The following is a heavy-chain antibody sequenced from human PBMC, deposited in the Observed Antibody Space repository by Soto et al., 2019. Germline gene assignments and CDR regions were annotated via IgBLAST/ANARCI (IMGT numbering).Heavy chain of an antibody. CDR2: IGGSGSSA. CDR3: AKDAVAYNGEWDWFDL. D-gene: IGHD3-10*01. V-gene: IGHV3-23*01. CDR1: GFTFKNFA. J-gene: IGHJ5*02. Sequence: EVQLLESGGGLVQPGGSLRLSCAASGFTFKNFAVSWVRQAPGKGMEWVSAIGGSGSSANYADSVKGRFTVSRDDSQSTLYLQVSGLRVDDTALYYCAKDAVAYNGEWDWFDLWGQGTLVTVSS.